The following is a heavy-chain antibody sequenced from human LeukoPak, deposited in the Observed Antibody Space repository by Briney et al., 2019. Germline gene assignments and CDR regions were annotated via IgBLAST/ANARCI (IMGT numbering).Heavy chain of an antibody. D-gene: IGHD3-22*01. CDR1: GFTFCDYA. CDR2: IRSKAYGGTT. J-gene: IGHJ3*02. Sequence: PGGSLRLSCTASGFTFCDYAMSWVRQAPGKGLEWVGFIRSKAYGGTTEYAGSVKGRFTISRDDSKSIAYLQMNSLKTEDTAVYYCTRDRSPPRDTMIVVPGAFDIWRRGTMVTVSS. V-gene: IGHV3-49*04. CDR3: TRDRSPPRDTMIVVPGAFDI.